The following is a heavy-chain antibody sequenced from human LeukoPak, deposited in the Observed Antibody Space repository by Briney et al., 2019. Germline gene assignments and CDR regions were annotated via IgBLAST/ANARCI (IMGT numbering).Heavy chain of an antibody. CDR3: AREGLTTLIEYYYYYMDV. CDR2: IFSGGAT. Sequence: GGSLRLSCAASGFTVSSSYMSWVRQAPGEGLEWVSVIFSGGATYYADSVKGRFTVSRDTSKNTLYLHMNSLRAEDTAVYYCAREGLTTLIEYYYYYMDVWGSGTTVTVSS. V-gene: IGHV3-53*01. D-gene: IGHD4-11*01. CDR1: GFTVSSSY. J-gene: IGHJ6*03.